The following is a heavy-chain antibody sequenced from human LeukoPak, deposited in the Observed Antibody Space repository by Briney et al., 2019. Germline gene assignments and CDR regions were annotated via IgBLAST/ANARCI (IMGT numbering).Heavy chain of an antibody. J-gene: IGHJ3*02. CDR1: GGTISSGSYY. CDR2: IYTSGST. Sequence: SETLSLTFTVSGGTISSGSYYWSWIRQPAGKGLEWIGRIYTSGSTNYNPSLKSRVTISVDTSKNQFSLKLSSVTAADTAVYYCAREGYSGSYYSAFDIWGQGTMVTVSS. V-gene: IGHV4-61*02. CDR3: AREGYSGSYYSAFDI. D-gene: IGHD1-26*01.